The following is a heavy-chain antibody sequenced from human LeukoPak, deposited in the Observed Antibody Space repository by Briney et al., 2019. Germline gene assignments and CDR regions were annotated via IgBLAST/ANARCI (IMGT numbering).Heavy chain of an antibody. Sequence: GGSLRLSCAASGFTFSSYAMHWVRQAPGKGLEWVAVISYDGSNKYYADSVKGRFTISRDNSKNTLYLQMNSLRAEDTAVYYCASLPGKPPFFDYWGQGTLVTVSS. CDR1: GFTFSSYA. V-gene: IGHV3-30-3*01. J-gene: IGHJ4*02. CDR2: ISYDGSNK. D-gene: IGHD3-10*01. CDR3: ASLPGKPPFFDY.